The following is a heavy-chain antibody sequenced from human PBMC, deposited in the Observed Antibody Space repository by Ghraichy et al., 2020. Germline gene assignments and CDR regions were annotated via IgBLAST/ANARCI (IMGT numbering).Heavy chain of an antibody. D-gene: IGHD6-19*01. CDR3: AGGVAGTWAYYYYGMDV. CDR2: ISSSSSYI. V-gene: IGHV3-21*01. Sequence: GGSLRLSCAASGFTFSSYSMNWVRQAPGKGLEWVSSISSSSSYIYYADSVKGRFTISRDNAKNSLYLQMNSLRAEDTAVYYCAGGVAGTWAYYYYGMDVWGQGTTVTVSS. J-gene: IGHJ6*02. CDR1: GFTFSSYS.